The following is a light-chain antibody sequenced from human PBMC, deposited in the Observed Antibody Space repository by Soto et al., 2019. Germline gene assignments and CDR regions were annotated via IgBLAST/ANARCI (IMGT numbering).Light chain of an antibody. V-gene: IGKV1-39*01. Sequence: DIQMTQSPSSLSASVGDRVTITCRASQTIDRHLNWYQQKPGKAPKLLIYGASSLQSGVPSGFSGSCSGTDFTLTITSLQPEDFATYYCQQGYNTPRTFGQGTKLEMK. CDR2: GAS. J-gene: IGKJ1*01. CDR1: QTIDRH. CDR3: QQGYNTPRT.